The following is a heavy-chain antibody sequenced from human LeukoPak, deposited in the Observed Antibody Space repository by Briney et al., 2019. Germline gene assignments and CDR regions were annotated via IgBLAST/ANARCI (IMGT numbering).Heavy chain of an antibody. J-gene: IGHJ5*02. D-gene: IGHD3-3*01. V-gene: IGHV4-34*01. Sequence: SETLSLTCAVYGGSFSGYYWSWIRQPPGKGLEWIGEINHSGSTNYNPSLKSRVTISVDTSKNQFSLKLSSVTAADTAVYYCARGESITIFGVVISWFDPWGQGTLVTVSS. CDR1: GGSFSGYY. CDR3: ARGESITIFGVVISWFDP. CDR2: INHSGST.